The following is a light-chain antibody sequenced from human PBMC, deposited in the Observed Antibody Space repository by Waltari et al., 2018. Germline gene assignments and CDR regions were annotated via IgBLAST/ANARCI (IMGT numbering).Light chain of an antibody. J-gene: IGKJ2*01. V-gene: IGKV4-1*01. CDR3: QQYYSTPPT. Sequence: DIVMTQSPDSLAVSLGERATINCKSSQSVLYSSNNKNYLAWYQQKPGLPPKLLIDWAATRASGVPDRFSGSGSGTDFTLTSSSLQAEDVAVYYCQQYYSTPPTFGQGTKLEIK. CDR1: QSVLYSSNNKNY. CDR2: WAA.